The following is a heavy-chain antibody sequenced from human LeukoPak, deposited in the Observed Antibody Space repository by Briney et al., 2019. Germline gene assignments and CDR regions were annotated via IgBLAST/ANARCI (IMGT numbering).Heavy chain of an antibody. D-gene: IGHD3-10*01. CDR2: VYYAGST. Sequence: SETLSLTCTVSGGSISSYYWSWIRQPPGKGLEWIGYVYYAGSTSYNPSLKSRVTMSVDTSKNQFSLKLSSVTAADTAVYYCARESTMVRGAGNYYYYMDVWGKGTTVTISS. CDR1: GGSISSYY. V-gene: IGHV4-59*12. CDR3: ARESTMVRGAGNYYYYMDV. J-gene: IGHJ6*03.